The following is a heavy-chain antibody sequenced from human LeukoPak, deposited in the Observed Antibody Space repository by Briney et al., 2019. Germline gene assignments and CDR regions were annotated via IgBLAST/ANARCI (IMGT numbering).Heavy chain of an antibody. J-gene: IGHJ4*02. D-gene: IGHD3-22*01. Sequence: GSLRLSCAASGFTFNSYAMNWVRQAPGKGPEWVSSISSGSTYIYYGDSMKGRFTISRDDAKNSLYLQMNSLRAEDTAVYYCARVKYYDSTGYWGSPLDYWGQGTLVTVSS. CDR2: ISSGSTYI. V-gene: IGHV3-21*01. CDR1: GFTFNSYA. CDR3: ARVKYYDSTGYWGSPLDY.